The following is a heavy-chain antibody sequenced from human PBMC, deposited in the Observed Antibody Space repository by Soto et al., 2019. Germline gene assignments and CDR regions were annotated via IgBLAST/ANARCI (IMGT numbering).Heavy chain of an antibody. CDR2: MNPNSGNT. CDR1: GYTFTSYD. D-gene: IGHD3-3*01. J-gene: IGHJ4*02. V-gene: IGHV1-8*01. CDR3: AKDRLRFLEWLLSV. Sequence: ASVKVSCKASGYTFTSYDINWVRQATGQGLEWMGWMNPNSGNTGYAQKFQGRVTMTRNTSISTAYMELSSLRAEDTAVYYCAKDRLRFLEWLLSVWGQGTLVTVSS.